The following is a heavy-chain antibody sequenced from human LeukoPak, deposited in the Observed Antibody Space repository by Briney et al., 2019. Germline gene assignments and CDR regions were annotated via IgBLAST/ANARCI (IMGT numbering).Heavy chain of an antibody. Sequence: GRSLRLSCAASGFTFSSYAMHWVRQAPGKGLEWVAVISYDGSNKYYADSVKGRFTISRDNSKNTLYLQMNSLRAEDTAVYYCARESLRVTTWRDLDYWGQGTLVTVSS. CDR1: GFTFSSYA. CDR2: ISYDGSNK. CDR3: ARESLRVTTWRDLDY. J-gene: IGHJ4*02. V-gene: IGHV3-30-3*01. D-gene: IGHD4-17*01.